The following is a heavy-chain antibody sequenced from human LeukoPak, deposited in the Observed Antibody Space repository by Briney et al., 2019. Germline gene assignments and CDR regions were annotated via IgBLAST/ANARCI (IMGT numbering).Heavy chain of an antibody. D-gene: IGHD5-18*01. CDR1: GYTFTSYY. CDR3: ARRGSYGYVDNY. V-gene: IGHV1-46*01. Sequence: ASVXVSCKXXGYTFTSYYMHWVRQAPGQGLEWMGIINPSGSGTTYAQRFQGRVTMTRDTSTSTVYMELSSLRSEDTAVYYCARRGSYGYVDNYWGQGTLVTVSS. CDR2: INPSGSGT. J-gene: IGHJ4*02.